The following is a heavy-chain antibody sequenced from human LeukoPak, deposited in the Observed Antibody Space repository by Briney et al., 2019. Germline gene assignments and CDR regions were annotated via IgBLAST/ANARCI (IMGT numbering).Heavy chain of an antibody. CDR1: GYSFSNNW. V-gene: IGHV5-51*01. CDR2: IYPGDSNT. Sequence: GESLMISCKASGYSFSNNWIAWVRQLPGKGLEWMGMIYPGDSNTIYSPSFQGQVTMSADKSISTAYLQWSSLKASDSAMYFCARHNCYDSWGQGTLVTVSS. J-gene: IGHJ4*02. CDR3: ARHNCYDS. D-gene: IGHD3-16*01.